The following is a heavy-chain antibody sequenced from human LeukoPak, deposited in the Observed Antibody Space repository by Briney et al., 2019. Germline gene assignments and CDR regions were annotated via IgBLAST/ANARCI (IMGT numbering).Heavy chain of an antibody. CDR3: ARGLHCSGGSCLAMDV. CDR1: GYTFTSYY. CDR2: INPNSGGT. D-gene: IGHD2-15*01. Sequence: ASVKVSCKASGYTFTSYYMHWVRQAPGQGLEWMGRINPNSGGTNYAQKFQGRVTMTRDTSISTAYMELSRLRSDDTAVYYCARGLHCSGGSCLAMDVWGQGTTVTVSS. V-gene: IGHV1-2*06. J-gene: IGHJ6*02.